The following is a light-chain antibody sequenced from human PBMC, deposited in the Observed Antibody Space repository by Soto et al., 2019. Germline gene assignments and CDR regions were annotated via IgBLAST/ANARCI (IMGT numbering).Light chain of an antibody. CDR1: SSDVGGYNY. J-gene: IGLJ1*01. CDR3: SSYTSSSTRV. CDR2: DVN. V-gene: IGLV2-14*01. Sequence: ASVSGSPGQSITISCTGTSSDVGGYNYVSWYQQNPGKAPKLMIYDVNNRPSGVSYRFSGSKSGNTASLTISGLQAEDEADCYCSSYTSSSTRVFGTGTKLTVL.